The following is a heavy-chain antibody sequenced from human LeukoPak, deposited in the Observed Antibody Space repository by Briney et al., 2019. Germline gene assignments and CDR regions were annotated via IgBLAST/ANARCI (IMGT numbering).Heavy chain of an antibody. V-gene: IGHV3-15*01. J-gene: IGHJ4*02. CDR3: TTEGYYYDSSGYALRVYFDY. D-gene: IGHD3-22*01. Sequence: PGGSLRLSCAASGFTFSNAWTSWVRQAPGKGLEWVGRIKSKTDGGTTDYAAPVKGRFTISRDDSKNTLYLQMNSLKTEDTAVYYCTTEGYYYDSSGYALRVYFDYWGQGTLVTVSS. CDR2: IKSKTDGGTT. CDR1: GFTFSNAW.